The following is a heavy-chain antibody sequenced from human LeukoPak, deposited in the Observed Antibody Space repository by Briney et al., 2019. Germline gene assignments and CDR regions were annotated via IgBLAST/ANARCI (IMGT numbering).Heavy chain of an antibody. CDR1: GFTFSSYA. Sequence: GGSLRLSCAASGFTFSSYAMSWVRQAPGKGLEWVSAISGSGGSTYYADSVKGRFTISRDNSKNTLYLQMNSLRAEDTAVYYCARRARDCSRTSCFNYYYYTDVWGKGTTVTVSS. CDR2: ISGSGGST. CDR3: ARRARDCSRTSCFNYYYYTDV. D-gene: IGHD2-2*01. J-gene: IGHJ6*03. V-gene: IGHV3-23*01.